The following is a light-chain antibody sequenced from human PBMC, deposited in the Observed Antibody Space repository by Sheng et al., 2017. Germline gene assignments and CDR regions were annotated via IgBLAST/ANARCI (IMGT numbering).Light chain of an antibody. CDR2: SNS. Sequence: QSVLTQPPSASETPGQRVTISCSGSSSNIGSNPVNWYQQLPGTAPKLLIYSNSQRPSGVPDRFSGSQSGTSASLAISGLQSEDEADYYCGTWDSSLTGVVFGRRDQADRP. V-gene: IGLV1-44*01. CDR3: GTWDSSLTGVV. J-gene: IGLJ2*01. CDR1: SSNIGSNP.